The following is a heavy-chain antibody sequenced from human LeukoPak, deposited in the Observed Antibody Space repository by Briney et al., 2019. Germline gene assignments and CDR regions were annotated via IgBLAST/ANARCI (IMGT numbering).Heavy chain of an antibody. J-gene: IGHJ4*02. V-gene: IGHV4-59*12. CDR2: IYYSGRT. CDR1: GGSISSYY. Sequence: SETLSLTCTVSGGSISSYYWTWIRQPPGKGLEWIGFIYYSGRTNYNPSLKSRVTISVDTSKNQFSLKLSSVTAADTAVYYCARSYSSSWHDYWGQGTLVTVSS. CDR3: ARSYSSSWHDY. D-gene: IGHD6-13*01.